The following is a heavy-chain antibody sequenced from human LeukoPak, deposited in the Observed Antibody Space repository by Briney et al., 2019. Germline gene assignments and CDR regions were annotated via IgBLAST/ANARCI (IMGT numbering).Heavy chain of an antibody. Sequence: GGSLRLSCEASGITFSSHGMDWVRQAPGKGLEWVAVIAADGGVKHYADSVKGRFTLSRDNSKNTLYLQMNSLRAEDTALYYCAKDGGPYSSGSDYWGQGTLVTVSS. V-gene: IGHV3-30*18. J-gene: IGHJ4*02. CDR1: GITFSSHG. CDR2: IAADGGVK. D-gene: IGHD6-25*01. CDR3: AKDGGPYSSGSDY.